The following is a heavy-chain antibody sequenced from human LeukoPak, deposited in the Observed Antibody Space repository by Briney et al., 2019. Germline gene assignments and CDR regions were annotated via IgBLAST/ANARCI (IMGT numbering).Heavy chain of an antibody. V-gene: IGHV3-30-3*01. CDR2: VSYDGSNK. CDR3: ARVDGYNSEYFQH. J-gene: IGHJ1*01. Sequence: GRSLRLSCAASGFTFSSYAMHWVRQAPGKGLEWVAVVSYDGSNKYYADSVKGRFTISRDNSKNTLYLQMNSLRAEDTAVYYCARVDGYNSEYFQHWGQGTLVTVSS. D-gene: IGHD5-24*01. CDR1: GFTFSSYA.